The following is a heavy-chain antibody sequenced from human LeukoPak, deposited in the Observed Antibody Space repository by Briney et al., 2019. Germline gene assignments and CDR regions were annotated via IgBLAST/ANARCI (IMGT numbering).Heavy chain of an antibody. CDR3: ARRKYCSGGSCPFDY. CDR1: GGSISSGGYS. J-gene: IGHJ4*02. CDR2: IYHSGST. D-gene: IGHD2-15*01. Sequence: SQTLSLTCAVSGGSISSGGYSWSWIRQPPGKGLEWIGYIYHSGSTYYNPSLKSRVTISVDTSKNQFSLKLSSVTAADTAVYYCARRKYCSGGSCPFDYWGQGTLVTVSS. V-gene: IGHV4-30-2*01.